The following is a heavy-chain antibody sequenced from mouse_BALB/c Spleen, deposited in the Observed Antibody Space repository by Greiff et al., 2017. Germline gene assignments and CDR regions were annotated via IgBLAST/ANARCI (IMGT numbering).Heavy chain of an antibody. D-gene: IGHD3-3*01. CDR1: GYAFSSSW. CDR2: IYPGDGDT. CDR3: ARDGGHYFDY. Sequence: VQLQQSGPELVKPGASVKISCKASGYAFSSSWMNWVKQRPGQGLEWIGRIYPGDGDTNYNGKFKGKATLTADKSSSTAYMQLSSLTSVDSAVYFCARDGGHYFDYWGQGTTLTVSS. V-gene: IGHV1-82*01. J-gene: IGHJ2*01.